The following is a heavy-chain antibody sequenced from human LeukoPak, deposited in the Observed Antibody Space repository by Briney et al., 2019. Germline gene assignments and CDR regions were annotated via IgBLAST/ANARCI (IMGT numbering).Heavy chain of an antibody. V-gene: IGHV3-23*01. Sequence: SGGSLRLSCAASGFTFSSYAMSWVRQAPGKGLEWVSAISGSGGSTYYADSVKGRFTIPRDNSKNTLYLQMNSLRAEDTAVCYCAKDTAYYYGSGSFYFDYWGQGTLVTVSS. CDR3: AKDTAYYYGSGSFYFDY. CDR2: ISGSGGST. J-gene: IGHJ4*02. D-gene: IGHD3-10*01. CDR1: GFTFSSYA.